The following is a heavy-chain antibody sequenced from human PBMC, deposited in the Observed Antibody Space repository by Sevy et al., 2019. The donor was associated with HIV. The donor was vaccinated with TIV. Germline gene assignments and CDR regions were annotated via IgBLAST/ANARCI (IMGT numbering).Heavy chain of an antibody. CDR2: ISNSGNTI. Sequence: GGSLRLSCAASGFTFNDYSMTWIRQAPGKGLEWVSYISNSGNTIKYADSVKGRFTISRDNAKNSLYLQMNSLRAEDTAVYYCAREVSSSRGDLDNWGQGTLVTVSS. CDR1: GFTFNDYS. D-gene: IGHD6-13*01. J-gene: IGHJ4*02. CDR3: AREVSSSRGDLDN. V-gene: IGHV3-11*01.